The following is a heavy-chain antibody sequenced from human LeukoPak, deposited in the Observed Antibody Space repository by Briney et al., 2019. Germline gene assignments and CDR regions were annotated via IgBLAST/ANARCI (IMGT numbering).Heavy chain of an antibody. CDR3: GRGQAITIFGVVINYYYGMDV. V-gene: IGHV1-18*01. Sequence: ASVKVSCKASGYTFTSYGISWVRQAPGQGLEWMGWISAYNGNTNYAQKLQGRVTMTTDTSTSTAYMELRSLRSDDTAVYYCGRGQAITIFGVVINYYYGMDVWGQGTTVTVSS. D-gene: IGHD3-3*01. J-gene: IGHJ6*02. CDR2: ISAYNGNT. CDR1: GYTFTSYG.